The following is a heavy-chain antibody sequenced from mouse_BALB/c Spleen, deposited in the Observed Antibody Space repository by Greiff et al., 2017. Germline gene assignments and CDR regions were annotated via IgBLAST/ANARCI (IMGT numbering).Heavy chain of an antibody. D-gene: IGHD2-14*01. CDR1: GYTFTDYE. Sequence: QVQLQQSGAELVRPGASVTLSCKASGYTFTDYEMHWVEQTPVHGLEWIGAIDPETGGTAYNQKFKGKATLTADKSSSTAYMELRSLTSEDSAVYYCTRNYRYDEAWFAYWGQGTLVTVSA. CDR3: TRNYRYDEAWFAY. J-gene: IGHJ3*01. CDR2: IDPETGGT. V-gene: IGHV1-15*01.